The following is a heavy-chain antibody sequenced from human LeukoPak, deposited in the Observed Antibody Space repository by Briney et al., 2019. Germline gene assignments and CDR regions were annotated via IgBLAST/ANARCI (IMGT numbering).Heavy chain of an antibody. D-gene: IGHD6-19*01. Sequence: ASVRVSCKPSGYTFTGNYLHWVRQAPGQGLEWMGWLNPNSGGAHYAQKFQGRVTMTRDTSVSTAYMELSRLRSDDTAIYFCAKEAVPGTNWFDPWGQGTLVIVSS. CDR2: LNPNSGGA. CDR1: GYTFTGNY. V-gene: IGHV1-2*02. CDR3: AKEAVPGTNWFDP. J-gene: IGHJ5*02.